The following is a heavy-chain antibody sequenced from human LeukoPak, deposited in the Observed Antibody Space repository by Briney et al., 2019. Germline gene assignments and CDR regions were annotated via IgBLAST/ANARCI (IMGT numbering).Heavy chain of an antibody. CDR2: INPNSGGT. J-gene: IGHJ4*02. D-gene: IGHD5-24*01. Sequence: ASVKVSCKTSGYTFTGYYMHWVRQAPGQGLEWMGWINPNSGGTNYAQKFQGRVTMTRDTSISTAYMELSRLRSDDAAVYYCARDPEMATIQFDYWGQGTLVTVSS. V-gene: IGHV1-2*02. CDR1: GYTFTGYY. CDR3: ARDPEMATIQFDY.